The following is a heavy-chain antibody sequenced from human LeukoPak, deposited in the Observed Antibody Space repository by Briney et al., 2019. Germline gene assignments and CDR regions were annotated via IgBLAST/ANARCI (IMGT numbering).Heavy chain of an antibody. CDR3: TKEPLYCGGDCYEPFDY. CDR1: GFTFSSYA. J-gene: IGHJ4*02. D-gene: IGHD2-21*02. Sequence: GGSLRLSCAASGFTFSSYAMSWVRQAPGKGLGWVSGISGSGGSTYYAVSVEARFTISRDNSKNTLYLQMKSLRAEDTAVYYCTKEPLYCGGDCYEPFDYWGQGTLVTVSS. CDR2: ISGSGGST. V-gene: IGHV3-23*01.